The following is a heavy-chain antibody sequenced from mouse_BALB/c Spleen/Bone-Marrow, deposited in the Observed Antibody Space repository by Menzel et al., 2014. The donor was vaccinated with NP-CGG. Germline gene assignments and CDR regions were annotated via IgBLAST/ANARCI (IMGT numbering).Heavy chain of an antibody. J-gene: IGHJ3*01. V-gene: IGHV2-2*02. D-gene: IGHD1-2*01. CDR3: ARRGGTTAPFAY. CDR2: IWSGGST. CDR1: GFSLTNYG. Sequence: VQLQQSGPGLVQPSQSLSITCTVPGFSLTNYGVHWVRQSPGKGLEWLGVIWSGGSTDYNAAFISRLIISKDNSKSXVFFKMNSLQANDTAIYYCARRGGTTAPFAYWGQGTLVTVSA.